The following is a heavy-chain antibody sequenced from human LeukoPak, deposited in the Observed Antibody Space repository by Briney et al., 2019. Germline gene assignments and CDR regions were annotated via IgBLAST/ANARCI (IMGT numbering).Heavy chain of an antibody. V-gene: IGHV1-18*01. CDR3: ARGGFDSWKFPYYFDY. Sequence: GASAKVSCKASGYTFTSYGISWVRQAPGQGLEWMGWISAYNGNTNYAQKLQGRGTMTTATSTSTAYMELRSLRSDDTAVYYCARGGFDSWKFPYYFDYWGQGTLVTVSS. CDR1: GYTFTSYG. J-gene: IGHJ4*02. D-gene: IGHD1-20*01. CDR2: ISAYNGNT.